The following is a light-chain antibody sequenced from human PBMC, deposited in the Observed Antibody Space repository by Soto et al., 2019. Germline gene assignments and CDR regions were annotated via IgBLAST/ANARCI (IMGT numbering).Light chain of an antibody. Sequence: IVKTQSAGTLSLYPGERATLSCRASQSVSSSYLAWYQQKPGQAPRLLIYGASSRATGIPDRFSGSGSGTDFTLTISRLEPEDFAVYFCQQYGNSPPNTFGQETKVDIK. CDR3: QQYGNSPPNT. J-gene: IGKJ2*01. CDR2: GAS. CDR1: QSVSSSY. V-gene: IGKV3-20*01.